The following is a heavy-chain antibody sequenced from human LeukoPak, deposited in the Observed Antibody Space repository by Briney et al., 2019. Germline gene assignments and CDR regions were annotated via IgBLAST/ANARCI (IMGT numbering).Heavy chain of an antibody. D-gene: IGHD6-13*01. V-gene: IGHV3-20*04. J-gene: IGHJ4*02. Sequence: GGSLRLSCAASGFTFDVFGMSWVRQAPGKGLEWVSGLNWNGGSTGYADSVKGRFIISRDNAKNCLYLQMNSLRAEDTALYYCAKSASSWPLYYFDYWGQGTLVTVSS. CDR1: GFTFDVFG. CDR2: LNWNGGST. CDR3: AKSASSWPLYYFDY.